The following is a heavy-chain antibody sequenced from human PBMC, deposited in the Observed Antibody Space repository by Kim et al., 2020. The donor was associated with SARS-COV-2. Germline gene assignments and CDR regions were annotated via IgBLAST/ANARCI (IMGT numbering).Heavy chain of an antibody. J-gene: IGHJ6*02. CDR3: TCDLGKNLAGCYYFAV. D-gene: IGHD1-26*01. V-gene: IGHV3-73*01. CDR1: GFTFSNSG. Sequence: GGSLRLSCAASGFTFSNSGMNWVRQASGKGLEWVGRIKSKTNGCTTTYAAPVKGRFTISRDDSKNTAYLQMNSLKTEDTAVYYCTCDLGKNLAGCYYFAVWGQGTTVTVSS. CDR2: IKSKTNGCTT.